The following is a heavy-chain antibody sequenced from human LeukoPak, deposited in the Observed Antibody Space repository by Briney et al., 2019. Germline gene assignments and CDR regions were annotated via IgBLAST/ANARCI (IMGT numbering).Heavy chain of an antibody. CDR2: INHSGST. Sequence: SETLSLTCAVYGGSFSGYYWSWIRQPPGKGLEWIGEINHSGSTNYNPSLKSRVTISVDTSKNQFSLKLSSVTVADTAVYYCASRSKGYWGQGTLVTVSS. CDR1: GGSFSGYY. J-gene: IGHJ4*02. CDR3: ASRSKGY. V-gene: IGHV4-34*01.